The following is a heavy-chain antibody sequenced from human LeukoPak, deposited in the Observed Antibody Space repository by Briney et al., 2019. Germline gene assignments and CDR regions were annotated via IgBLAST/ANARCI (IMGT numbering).Heavy chain of an antibody. CDR1: GFTFSSYA. V-gene: IGHV3-23*01. Sequence: GGSLRLSCVASGFTFSSYAMSWVRRAPGKGLEWVSTISGSGGSTRYADSVKGRFTISRDNSKNTLYLQMNSLRAEDTAVYYCAALGTDCTSTSCPNDYYYYGMDVWGQGTTVTVSS. J-gene: IGHJ6*02. CDR2: ISGSGGST. CDR3: AALGTDCTSTSCPNDYYYYGMDV. D-gene: IGHD2-2*01.